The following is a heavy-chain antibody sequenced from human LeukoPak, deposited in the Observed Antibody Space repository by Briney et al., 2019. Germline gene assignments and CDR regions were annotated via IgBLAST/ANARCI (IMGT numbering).Heavy chain of an antibody. V-gene: IGHV4-39*07. CDR1: GGSISGSSYY. J-gene: IGHJ4*02. CDR2: IYYSGST. Sequence: SETLSLTRTVSGGSISGSSYYWGWIRQPPGKGLEWIGNIYYSGSTYYNPSLKSRVTISVDTSKNQFSLKLSSVTATDTAVYYCARRVHSSSWSSYFDYWGQETLVTVSS. D-gene: IGHD6-13*01. CDR3: ARRVHSSSWSSYFDY.